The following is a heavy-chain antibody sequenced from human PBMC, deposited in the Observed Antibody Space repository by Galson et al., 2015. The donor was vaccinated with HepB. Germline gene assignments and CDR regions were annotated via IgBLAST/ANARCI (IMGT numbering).Heavy chain of an antibody. J-gene: IGHJ6*02. Sequence: SVKVSCKASGGTFSSYAISWVRQAPGQGLEWMGGIIPIFGTANYAQKFQGRVTITADESTSTAYMELSSLRSEDTAVYYCARKSSSSWYSPFEPYYYGMDVWGQGTTVTVSS. CDR1: GGTFSSYA. V-gene: IGHV1-69*13. D-gene: IGHD6-13*01. CDR3: ARKSSSSWYSPFEPYYYGMDV. CDR2: IIPIFGTA.